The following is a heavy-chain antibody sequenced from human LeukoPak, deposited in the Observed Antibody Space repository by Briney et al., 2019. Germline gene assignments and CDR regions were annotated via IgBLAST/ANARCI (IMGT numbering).Heavy chain of an antibody. V-gene: IGHV4-30-4*08. CDR1: GGSISSGDYY. D-gene: IGHD1-26*01. Sequence: SQTLSPTCTVSGGSISSGDYYWSWIRQPPGKGLEWIGYIYCSGSTYYNPSLKSRVTISVDTSKSQFSLKLSSVTAADTAVYYCASLELLTDAFDIWGQGTMVTVSS. CDR3: ASLELLTDAFDI. J-gene: IGHJ3*02. CDR2: IYCSGST.